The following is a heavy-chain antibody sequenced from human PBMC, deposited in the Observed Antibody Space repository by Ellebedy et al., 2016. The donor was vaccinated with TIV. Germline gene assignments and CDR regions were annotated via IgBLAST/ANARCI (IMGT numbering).Heavy chain of an antibody. D-gene: IGHD5-18*01. Sequence: GESLKISCTASGFTFSLYGMHWVRQAPGKGLEWVSTISDDGSETYYSDSVKGRFTISRDNSKNTLYLQMNSMRAEDTAMFYCATAYSYATTPDYYNGMDVWGQGTTVTVSS. CDR2: ISDDGSET. J-gene: IGHJ6*02. CDR1: GFTFSLYG. CDR3: ATAYSYATTPDYYNGMDV. V-gene: IGHV3-30*01.